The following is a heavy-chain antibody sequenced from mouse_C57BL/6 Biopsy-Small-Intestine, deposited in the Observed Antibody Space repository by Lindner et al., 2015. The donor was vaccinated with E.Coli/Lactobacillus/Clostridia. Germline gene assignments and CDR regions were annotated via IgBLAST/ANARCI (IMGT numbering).Heavy chain of an antibody. V-gene: IGHV1-82*01. J-gene: IGHJ4*01. D-gene: IGHD2-13*01. CDR2: IYPGDGDP. Sequence: VQLQESGPELVKPGASVKISCKASGYAFSSSWMNWVKQRPGKGLEWIGRIYPGDGDPNYNGKFKGKATLTADKSSSTAYMQLNSLTSEDSAVYFCARGTRLDYWGQGTSVTVSS. CDR1: GYAFSSSW. CDR3: ARGTRLDY.